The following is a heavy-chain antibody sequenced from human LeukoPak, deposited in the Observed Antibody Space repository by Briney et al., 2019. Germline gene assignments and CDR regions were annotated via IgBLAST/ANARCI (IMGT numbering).Heavy chain of an antibody. D-gene: IGHD3-3*01. J-gene: IGHJ4*02. V-gene: IGHV1-69*06. CDR3: AREGEWFSTLKYYFDY. CDR1: GYTFTSYA. CDR2: IIPIFGTA. Sequence: SVKVSCKASGYTFTSYAMNWVRQAPGQGLEWMGGIIPIFGTADYAQKFQGRVTITADKSTSTAYMELSSLRSEDTAVYYCAREGEWFSTLKYYFDYWGQGTLVTVSS.